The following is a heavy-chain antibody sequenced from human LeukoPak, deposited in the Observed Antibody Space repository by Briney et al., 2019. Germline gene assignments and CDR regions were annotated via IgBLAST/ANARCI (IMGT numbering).Heavy chain of an antibody. Sequence: PGRSLRLSCAASGFTFSSYGMHWVRQAPGKGLEWVAVISYDGSNKYYADSVKGRFTISRDNSKNTLYLQMNSLRAEDTAVYYCARGSSGQPRAFDIWGQGTMVTVSS. J-gene: IGHJ3*02. CDR2: ISYDGSNK. CDR1: GFTFSSYG. V-gene: IGHV3-30*03. D-gene: IGHD3-22*01. CDR3: ARGSSGQPRAFDI.